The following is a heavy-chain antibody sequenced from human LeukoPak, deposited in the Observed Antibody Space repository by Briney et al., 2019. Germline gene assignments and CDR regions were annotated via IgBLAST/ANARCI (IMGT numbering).Heavy chain of an antibody. Sequence: SETLSLTCTVSGGSISSSSYYWGWIRQPPGKGLEWIGRIYTSGSTNYNPSLKSRVTMSVDTSKNQFSLKLSSVTAADTAVYYCARERYYYYYMDVWGKGTTVTISS. CDR3: ARERYYYYYMDV. J-gene: IGHJ6*03. CDR2: IYTSGST. V-gene: IGHV4-39*07. CDR1: GGSISSSSYY.